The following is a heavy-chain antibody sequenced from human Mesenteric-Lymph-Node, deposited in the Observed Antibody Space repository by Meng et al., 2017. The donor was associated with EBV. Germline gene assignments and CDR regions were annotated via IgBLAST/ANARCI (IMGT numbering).Heavy chain of an antibody. Sequence: QLVPSGAEGKKPGAARKAPCKATGYTFPGFYIHWLRRAPGQGPKWMGRINPNSGDTIYAQKFQGRVTMTRDTSINTAYMDLSGLTSDDTAMYFCAREGPATAPFYWGQGTLVTVSS. D-gene: IGHD6-13*01. J-gene: IGHJ4*02. CDR3: AREGPATAPFY. CDR1: GYTFPGFY. V-gene: IGHV1-2*06. CDR2: INPNSGDT.